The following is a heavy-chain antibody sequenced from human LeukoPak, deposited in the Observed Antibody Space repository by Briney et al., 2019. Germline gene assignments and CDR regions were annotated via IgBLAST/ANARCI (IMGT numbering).Heavy chain of an antibody. D-gene: IGHD5-12*01. CDR1: GFTISSYW. CDR2: VDPDGSGK. CDR3: ARYSGYNRREFDY. J-gene: IGHJ4*02. Sequence: GGSLRLSCAASGFTISSYWMNWVRQAPGKGLEWVANVDPDGSGKYYIDSVKGRFTISRDNAKKSVYLQMNSLTAEDTAVYYCARYSGYNRREFDYWGQGTLVTVSS. V-gene: IGHV3-7*01.